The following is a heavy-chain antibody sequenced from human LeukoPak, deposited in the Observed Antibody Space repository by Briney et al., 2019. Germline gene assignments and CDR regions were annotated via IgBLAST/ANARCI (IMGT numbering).Heavy chain of an antibody. CDR1: GGTFSSYA. CDR3: ARSQWRRVTAIPNSFGWFDP. J-gene: IGHJ5*02. D-gene: IGHD2-21*02. CDR2: IIPIFGTA. Sequence: SVKVSCKASGGTFSSYAISWVRQAPGQGLEWMGRIIPIFGTANYAQKFQGRVTITTDESTSTAYMELSSLRSEDTAVYYCARSQWRRVTAIPNSFGWFDPWGQGTLVTVSS. V-gene: IGHV1-69*05.